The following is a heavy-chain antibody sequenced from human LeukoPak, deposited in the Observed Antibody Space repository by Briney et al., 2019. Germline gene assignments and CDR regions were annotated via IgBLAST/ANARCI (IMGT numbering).Heavy chain of an antibody. CDR3: ARDSYYYDSSGYYPRFDY. CDR1: GGSISSGSYY. CDR2: IYYSGST. Sequence: SETLSLTCTVSGGSISSGSYYWGWIRQPPGKGLEWIGSIYYSGSTYYNPSLKSRVTISVDSSKNQFSLKLSSVTAADTAVYHCARDSYYYDSSGYYPRFDYWGQGTLVTVSS. V-gene: IGHV4-39*07. D-gene: IGHD3-22*01. J-gene: IGHJ4*02.